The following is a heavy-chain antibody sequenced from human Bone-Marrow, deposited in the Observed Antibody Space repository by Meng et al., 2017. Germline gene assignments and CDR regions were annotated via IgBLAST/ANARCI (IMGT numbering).Heavy chain of an antibody. D-gene: IGHD1-26*01. J-gene: IGHJ3*02. Sequence: SAKVSCKASGGTFSSYAISWVRQAPGQGLEWMGGIIPIFGTANYAQKFQGRVTITADKSTSTAYMELSSLRSEDTAVYYCASSADLEQWELDSDAFDIWGQGTMVTVSS. CDR2: IIPIFGTA. CDR1: GGTFSSYA. V-gene: IGHV1-69*06. CDR3: ASSADLEQWELDSDAFDI.